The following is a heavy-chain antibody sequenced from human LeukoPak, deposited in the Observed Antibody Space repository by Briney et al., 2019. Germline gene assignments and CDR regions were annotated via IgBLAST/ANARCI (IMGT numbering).Heavy chain of an antibody. V-gene: IGHV5-51*01. CDR3: ARSTGLRDAFDI. CDR1: GYPFTYCW. J-gene: IGHJ3*02. CDR2: IYPRDSDT. Sequence: GESLQISCKGSGYPFTYCWIGWVRQMPGKGLECMGIIYPRDSDTRYSPSFQGQVTILVDKSISAAYLQWSSLKASDTAMYYCARSTGLRDAFDIWGQGTMVTVSS.